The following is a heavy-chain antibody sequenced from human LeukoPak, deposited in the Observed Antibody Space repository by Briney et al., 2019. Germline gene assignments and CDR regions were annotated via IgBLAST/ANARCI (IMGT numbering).Heavy chain of an antibody. D-gene: IGHD3-10*01. CDR2: IYSGGST. J-gene: IGHJ4*02. CDR1: GFTVSSNY. V-gene: IGHV3-53*01. CDR3: ARALPYGSGSYYPFLFDY. Sequence: PGGSLRLSCAASGFTVSSNYMSWVRQAPGKGLEWVSVIYSGGSTYYADSVKGRFTISRDNSKNTLYLQMNSLRAEDTAVYYCARALPYGSGSYYPFLFDYWGQGTLVTVSS.